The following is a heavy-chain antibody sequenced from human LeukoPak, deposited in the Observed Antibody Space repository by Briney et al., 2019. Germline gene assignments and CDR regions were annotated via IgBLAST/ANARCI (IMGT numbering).Heavy chain of an antibody. Sequence: ASVTVSFKVSGYTLTELSMHWVRQAPGKGLEWMGGFDPEDGETIYAQKFQGRVTMTEDTSTDTAYMELSSLRSEDTAVYYCATDPLRYFDWGGYWGQGTLVTVSS. CDR1: GYTLTELS. V-gene: IGHV1-24*01. CDR2: FDPEDGET. D-gene: IGHD3-9*01. J-gene: IGHJ4*02. CDR3: ATDPLRYFDWGGY.